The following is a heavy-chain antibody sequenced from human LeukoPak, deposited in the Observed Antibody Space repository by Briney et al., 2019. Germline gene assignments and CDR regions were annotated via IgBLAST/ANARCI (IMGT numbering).Heavy chain of an antibody. CDR1: GGSISSGDYY. CDR3: ARGGYDSSGYLFYYFDY. CDR2: IYYSGST. Sequence: PSETLSLTRTVSGGSISSGDYYWSWIRRPPGKGLEWIGYIYYSGSTYYNPSLKSRVTISVDTSKNQFSLKLSSVTAADTAVYYCARGGYDSSGYLFYYFDYWGQGTLVTVSS. J-gene: IGHJ4*02. D-gene: IGHD3-22*01. V-gene: IGHV4-30-4*01.